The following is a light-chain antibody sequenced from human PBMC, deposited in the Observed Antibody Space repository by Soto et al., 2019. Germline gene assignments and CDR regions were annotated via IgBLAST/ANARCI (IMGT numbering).Light chain of an antibody. V-gene: IGKV3-20*01. Sequence: EIVLTQSPDTLSLSPGERATLSCRASQSVSSGYLAWYQQKPGQVPRLFIYGASRRATGIPDRFSGSGSGTDFTLTISSLQAEDVAVYYCQQHYSAPLTFGGGTKVDIK. CDR3: QQHYSAPLT. J-gene: IGKJ4*01. CDR2: GAS. CDR1: QSVSSGY.